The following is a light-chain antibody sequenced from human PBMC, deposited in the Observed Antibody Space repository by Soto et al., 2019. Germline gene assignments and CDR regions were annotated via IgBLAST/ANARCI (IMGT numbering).Light chain of an antibody. CDR2: CAS. Sequence: EIVLTQSPGTLSLSPGERASLSCRARQSVSNSQLVWFQQKPDQAPRRLIYCASRRASGIPDRFSCSGSGTDFTLHISRLETEDFAVYYCLLYGDLIWTFRQGTRVQI. CDR3: LLYGDLIWT. V-gene: IGKV3-20*01. CDR1: QSVSNSQ. J-gene: IGKJ1*01.